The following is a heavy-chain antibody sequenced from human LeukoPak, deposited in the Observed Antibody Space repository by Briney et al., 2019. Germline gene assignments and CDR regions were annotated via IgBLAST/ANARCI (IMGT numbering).Heavy chain of an antibody. CDR1: GGSISSSSYY. Sequence: SGTLSLTCTVSGGSISSSSYYWGWIRQPPGKGLEWIGSIYYSGSTYYNPSLKSRVTISVDTSKNQFSLKLSSVTAADTAVYYCARDRGRGQQLVWGQGTLVTVSS. V-gene: IGHV4-39*07. D-gene: IGHD6-13*01. CDR3: ARDRGRGQQLV. CDR2: IYYSGST. J-gene: IGHJ4*02.